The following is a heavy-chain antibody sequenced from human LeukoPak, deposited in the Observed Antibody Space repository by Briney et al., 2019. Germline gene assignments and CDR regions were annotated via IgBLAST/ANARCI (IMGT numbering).Heavy chain of an antibody. CDR2: IYYSGST. D-gene: IGHD3-22*01. CDR1: GGSFSGYY. Sequence: SETLSLTCAVYGGSFSGYYWSWIRQPPGKGLEWIGYIYYSGSTNYNPSLKSRVTISVDTSKNQFSLKLSSVTAADTAVYYCARVKYYDSSGYYQYFDYWGQGTLVTVSS. J-gene: IGHJ4*02. CDR3: ARVKYYDSSGYYQYFDY. V-gene: IGHV4-59*01.